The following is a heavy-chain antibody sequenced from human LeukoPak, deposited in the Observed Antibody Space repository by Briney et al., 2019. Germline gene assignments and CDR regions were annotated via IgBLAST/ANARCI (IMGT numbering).Heavy chain of an antibody. CDR1: GGSFSGYY. V-gene: IGHV4-34*01. J-gene: IGHJ4*02. CDR3: ARVGEGYYDSSGYEYYFDC. Sequence: PSETLSLTCAVYGGSFSGYYWSWIRQPPGKGLEWIGEINHSGSTNYNPSLKSRVTISVDTSKNQFSLKLSSVTAADTAVYYCARVGEGYYDSSGYEYYFDCWGQGTLVTVSS. CDR2: INHSGST. D-gene: IGHD3-22*01.